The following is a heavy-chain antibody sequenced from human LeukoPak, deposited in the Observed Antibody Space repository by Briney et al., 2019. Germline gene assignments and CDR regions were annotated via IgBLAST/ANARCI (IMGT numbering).Heavy chain of an antibody. CDR3: ARGHYYGMDV. CDR1: GFTFSNYV. V-gene: IGHV3-21*01. J-gene: IGHJ6*04. D-gene: IGHD3-10*01. Sequence: GGSLRLSCAASGFTFSNYVMTWVRQAPGKGLQWVSSISSSSNYIYYADSLKGRFNISRDNAKNSLYLQMNSLRAEDTAVYYCARGHYYGMDVWGKGTTVTISS. CDR2: ISSSSNYI.